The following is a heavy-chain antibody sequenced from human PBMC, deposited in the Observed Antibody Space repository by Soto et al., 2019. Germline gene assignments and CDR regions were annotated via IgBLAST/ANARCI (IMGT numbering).Heavy chain of an antibody. CDR1: GGTFSSYT. Sequence: ASVRVSCKASGGTFSSYTISWVRQAPGQGLEWMGRIIPILGIANYAQKFQGRVTITADKSTSTAYMELSSLRSEDTAVYYCASPYYCSGGSCYDLDAFDIRGQGTMVTVSS. D-gene: IGHD2-15*01. J-gene: IGHJ3*02. CDR3: ASPYYCSGGSCYDLDAFDI. V-gene: IGHV1-69*02. CDR2: IIPILGIA.